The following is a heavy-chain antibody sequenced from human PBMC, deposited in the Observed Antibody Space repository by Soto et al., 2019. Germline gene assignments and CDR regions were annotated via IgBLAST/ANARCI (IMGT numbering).Heavy chain of an antibody. Sequence: QVHLVQSGAEVKKPGASVNVSCKTSGYTFTRNGISWVRQAPGQGLEWMGWISPNSGNTKYAQKLQVSAILTAELATSPDSMALSGIRTDDRDVHYGVKDRDINSWTSVDVWGRRLTVTRSS. CDR3: VKDRDINSWTSVDV. J-gene: IGHJ6*02. D-gene: IGHD6-13*01. CDR1: GYTFTRNG. V-gene: IGHV1-18*01. CDR2: ISPNSGNT.